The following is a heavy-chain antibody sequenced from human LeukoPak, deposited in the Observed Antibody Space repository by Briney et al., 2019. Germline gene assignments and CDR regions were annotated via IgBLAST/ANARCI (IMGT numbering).Heavy chain of an antibody. J-gene: IGHJ4*02. CDR3: AKDRGIAAAGTGDY. CDR1: GFTFSCYA. V-gene: IGHV3-33*06. D-gene: IGHD6-13*01. Sequence: GGSLRLSCAASGFTFSCYAMSWVRQAPGKGLEWVAVIWYDGSNKYYADSVKGRFTVSRDNSKNTLYLQMNSLRAEDTAVYYCAKDRGIAAAGTGDYWGQGTLVTVSS. CDR2: IWYDGSNK.